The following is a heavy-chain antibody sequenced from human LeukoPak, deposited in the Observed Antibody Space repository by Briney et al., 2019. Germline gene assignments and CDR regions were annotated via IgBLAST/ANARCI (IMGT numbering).Heavy chain of an antibody. J-gene: IGHJ5*02. D-gene: IGHD3-16*01. CDR1: GYTFTTYD. CDR3: ARGRIIGGLDP. Sequence: ASVKVSCKASGYTFTTYDINWVRQATGQGLEWMGWMNPDSAKTGYAQKFQGRVTMTRNTSISTAYTELSSLRSEDTAVYYCARGRIIGGLDPWGQGTLVTVSS. V-gene: IGHV1-8*01. CDR2: MNPDSAKT.